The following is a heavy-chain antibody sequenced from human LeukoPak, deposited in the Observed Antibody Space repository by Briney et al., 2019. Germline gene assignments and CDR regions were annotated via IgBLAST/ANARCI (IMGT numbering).Heavy chain of an antibody. V-gene: IGHV5-51*01. Sequence: PGESLKISCKGSGYGFHDYWIGWVRQMPGKGLEWMGIIFPGDSDSRYSPSFQGQVTISADKSTSTAYLQWSSLKASDTAMYYCARLREQLLVSSYFDYWGQGTLVTVSS. D-gene: IGHD6-13*01. J-gene: IGHJ4*02. CDR3: ARLREQLLVSSYFDY. CDR2: IFPGDSDS. CDR1: GYGFHDYW.